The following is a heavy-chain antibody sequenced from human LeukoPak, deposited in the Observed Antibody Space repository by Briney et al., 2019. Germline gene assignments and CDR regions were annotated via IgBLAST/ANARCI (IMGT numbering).Heavy chain of an antibody. CDR2: TYYSGST. CDR1: GDSISSSSYY. D-gene: IGHD3-9*01. J-gene: IGHJ4*02. CDR3: ARESKIDALTGYYVDY. Sequence: PSETLSLTCTVSGDSISSSSYYWGWIRQPPGKGLGWIGSTYYSGSTYYNPSLKSRVTISVDTSKNQFSLKLSSVTAADTAMYYCARESKIDALTGYYVDYWGQGTLVTVSS. V-gene: IGHV4-39*07.